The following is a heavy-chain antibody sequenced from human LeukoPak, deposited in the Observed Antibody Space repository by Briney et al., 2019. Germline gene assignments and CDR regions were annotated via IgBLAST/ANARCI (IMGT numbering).Heavy chain of an antibody. D-gene: IGHD6-13*01. CDR3: AGAAAATGFDY. J-gene: IGHJ4*02. CDR1: GFTFDDYA. Sequence: GGSLRLSCAASGFTFDDYAMHWVRQAPGKGPEWVSGISWNSGSIGYADSVKGRFTISRDNAKNSLYLQMNSLRAEDTALYYCAGAAAATGFDYWGQGTLVTVSS. CDR2: ISWNSGSI. V-gene: IGHV3-9*01.